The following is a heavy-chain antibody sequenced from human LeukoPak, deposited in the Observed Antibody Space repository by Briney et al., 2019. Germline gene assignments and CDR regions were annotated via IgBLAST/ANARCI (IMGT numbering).Heavy chain of an antibody. Sequence: ASVKVSCKASGYTFTGYYMHWVRQAPGQGLEWMGWINPNSGGTNYAQKFQGWVTMTRDTSISTAYMELSRLRSDDTAVYYCARARGYSGYDPYFDYWGQGTLVTVSS. J-gene: IGHJ4*02. V-gene: IGHV1-2*04. D-gene: IGHD5-12*01. CDR3: ARARGYSGYDPYFDY. CDR2: INPNSGGT. CDR1: GYTFTGYY.